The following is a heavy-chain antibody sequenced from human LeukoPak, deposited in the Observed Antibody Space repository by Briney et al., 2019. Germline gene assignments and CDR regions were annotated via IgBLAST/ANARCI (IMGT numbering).Heavy chain of an antibody. CDR3: TTDRYYDSSGYFIPYYFDY. D-gene: IGHD3-22*01. Sequence: GGSLRLSCAASGFTFSNAWMSWFRQAPGKGLEWVGRIKGRTDGGTTDYAAPVKGRFTISRDDSKNTLYLQMNSLKTEDTAVYYCTTDRYYDSSGYFIPYYFDYWGQGTLVTVSS. V-gene: IGHV3-15*01. J-gene: IGHJ4*02. CDR2: IKGRTDGGTT. CDR1: GFTFSNAW.